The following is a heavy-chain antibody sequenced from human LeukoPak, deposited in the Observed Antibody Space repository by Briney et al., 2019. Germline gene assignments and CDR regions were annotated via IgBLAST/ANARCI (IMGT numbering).Heavy chain of an antibody. CDR3: AKDGYYDSSAYYYVRYFDL. J-gene: IGHJ2*01. CDR1: GFTFSIYG. Sequence: GGSLRLSCAASGFTFSIYGMSWVRQAPGRGLEWVSAMSGSGGSTYYADSVKGRFAISRDNSKNTLYLQMNSLRAEDTAVYYCAKDGYYDSSAYYYVRYFDLWGRGTLVTVSS. V-gene: IGHV3-23*01. D-gene: IGHD3-22*01. CDR2: MSGSGGST.